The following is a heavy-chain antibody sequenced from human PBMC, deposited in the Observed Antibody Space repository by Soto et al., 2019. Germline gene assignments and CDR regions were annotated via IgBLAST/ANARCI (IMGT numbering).Heavy chain of an antibody. D-gene: IGHD3-9*01. CDR2: VTPDGGRT. V-gene: IGHV3-23*01. CDR3: AKNVWGITIFGGMDV. CDR1: GFTFSSCA. J-gene: IGHJ6*02. Sequence: GGSLRLSCVASGFTFSSCAMHWVRQVPGKGLEWVAVVTPDGGRTSYGDSVKGRFSTSRDNSKNTLYLQMNSLRAEDTAVYYCAKNVWGITIFGGMDVWGQGTTVTVSS.